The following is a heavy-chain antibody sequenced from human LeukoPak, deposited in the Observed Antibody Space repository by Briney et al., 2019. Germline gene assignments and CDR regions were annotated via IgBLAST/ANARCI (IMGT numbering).Heavy chain of an antibody. V-gene: IGHV1-58*02. CDR1: GFTFSKSA. J-gene: IGHJ5*02. CDR3: AADLGSGWSNP. D-gene: IGHD3-10*01. CDR2: VVVGSNNR. Sequence: SVKVSCKTSGFTFSKSAIQWVRQTRGQRPEWIGWVVVGSNNRIYAQKFQERVTVSRDMSTSTAHMELSSLRPDDTAVYYCAADLGSGWSNPWGQGTLITVSS.